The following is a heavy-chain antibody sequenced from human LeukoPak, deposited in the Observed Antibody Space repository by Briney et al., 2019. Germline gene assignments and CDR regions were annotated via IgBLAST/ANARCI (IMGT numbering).Heavy chain of an antibody. CDR1: GFTFSSYW. Sequence: GGSLRLSCAASGFTFSSYWMHWVRQAPGKGLVWVSRSNSDGSSTRYADSVKGRFTISRDNAKNTLYLQMNSLRAEDTAVYYCARDGHGDIPIDYWGQGTLVTVSS. CDR2: SNSDGSST. CDR3: ARDGHGDIPIDY. V-gene: IGHV3-74*01. J-gene: IGHJ4*02. D-gene: IGHD2-2*02.